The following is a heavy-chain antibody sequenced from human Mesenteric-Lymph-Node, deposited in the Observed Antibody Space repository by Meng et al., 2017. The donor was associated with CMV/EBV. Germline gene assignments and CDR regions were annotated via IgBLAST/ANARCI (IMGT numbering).Heavy chain of an antibody. J-gene: IGHJ4*02. CDR1: GYTVNDYY. V-gene: IGHV1-2*06. Sequence: QVQLVQSGAEVKKPGASVTVSRKASGYTVNDYYINWVRQAPGQGLEWMGRINPKTGGRSYAQNFQGRVTMTRDTSINTAYMEVNRLNSDDTAMYYCARDRDTDWYSPFDYWGPGTLVTVSS. D-gene: IGHD3-9*01. CDR3: ARDRDTDWYSPFDY. CDR2: INPKTGGR.